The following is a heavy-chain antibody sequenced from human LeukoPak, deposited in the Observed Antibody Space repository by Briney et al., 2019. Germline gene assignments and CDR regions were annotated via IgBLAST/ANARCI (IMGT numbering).Heavy chain of an antibody. V-gene: IGHV3-48*03. CDR3: AKGCSSTSCAIEFDS. CDR2: ISTGGSTI. CDR1: GFTFSGYE. Sequence: GGSLRLSCAASGFTFSGYEMNWVRQAPGKGLEWVSYISTGGSTIYYADSVKGRFTISRDNAKNSLYLQMNSLRAEDTALYYCAKGCSSTSCAIEFDSWGQGTLVTVSS. J-gene: IGHJ4*02. D-gene: IGHD2-2*01.